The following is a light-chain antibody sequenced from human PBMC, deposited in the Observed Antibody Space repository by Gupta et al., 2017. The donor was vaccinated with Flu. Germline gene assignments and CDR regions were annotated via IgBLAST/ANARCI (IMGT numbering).Light chain of an antibody. CDR1: HSALNY. J-gene: IGKJ3*01. V-gene: IGKV3-11*01. CDR3: QQRRSGPVT. CDR2: DAT. Sequence: GERDTLAIRASHSALNYLAWYQQKPGQAPGLLIYDATSGATGIPARFSGSGSGKDSTITISLLEPEDFAVYYCQQRRSGPVTFGPGTKVDIK.